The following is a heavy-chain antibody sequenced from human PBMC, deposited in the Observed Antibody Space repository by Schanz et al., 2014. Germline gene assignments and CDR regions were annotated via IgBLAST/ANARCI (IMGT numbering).Heavy chain of an antibody. V-gene: IGHV4-34*01. D-gene: IGHD3-3*01. Sequence: QVQLQQWGAGVLKPSETLSLTCVVSGGSLSGHYWSWIRQSPGKGLEWIGYIYDGGSTYYNPSLKSRVTVSVDKPKTQFSLKLNSVTAADTAVYYCATVSYDFWSGKDYYSFHMDVWGKGTTVTVSS. CDR3: ATVSYDFWSGKDYYSFHMDV. CDR1: GGSLSGHY. J-gene: IGHJ6*03. CDR2: IYDGGST.